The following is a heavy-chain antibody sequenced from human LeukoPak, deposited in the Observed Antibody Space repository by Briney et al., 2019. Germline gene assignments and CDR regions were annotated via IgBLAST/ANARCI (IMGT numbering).Heavy chain of an antibody. CDR1: GFTFSSYA. J-gene: IGHJ6*02. Sequence: GGSLRLSCAASGFTFSSYAMSWVRQAPGKGLEWVSAISGSGGSTYYADSVKGRFTISRDNSKNTLYLQMHSLRTEDTAVYYCARIFKESYYYGMDVWGQGTTVTVSS. CDR3: ARIFKESYYYGMDV. CDR2: ISGSGGST. V-gene: IGHV3-23*01.